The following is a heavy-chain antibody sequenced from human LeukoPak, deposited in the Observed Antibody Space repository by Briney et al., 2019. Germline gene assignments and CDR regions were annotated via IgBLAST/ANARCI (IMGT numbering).Heavy chain of an antibody. V-gene: IGHV3-23*01. CDR2: ISGSGDTT. CDR1: GFTFNSYA. J-gene: IGHJ4*02. D-gene: IGHD5-24*01. CDR3: AKGDWGWATITLYYFDF. Sequence: PGGSLRLSCAASGFTFNSYALSWVRQAPGKGLQWVSTISGSGDTTYYADSVKGRFTISRDNSKNTLYLQMNSLRAEDTAVYYCAKGDWGWATITLYYFDFWGQGTLVTVSS.